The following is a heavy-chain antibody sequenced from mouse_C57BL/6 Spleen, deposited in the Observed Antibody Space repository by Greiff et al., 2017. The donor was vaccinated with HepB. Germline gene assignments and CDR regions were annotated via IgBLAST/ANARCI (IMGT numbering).Heavy chain of an antibody. CDR1: GYAFSSSW. CDR2: IYPGDGDT. V-gene: IGHV1-82*01. J-gene: IGHJ2*01. Sequence: VKLMESGPELVKPGASVKISCKASGYAFSSSWMNWVKQRPGKGLEWIGRIYPGDGDTNYNGKFKGKATLTADKASSTAYMQLSSLTSEDSAVYFCATTTVGGYYFDYWGQGTTLTVSS. CDR3: ATTTVGGYYFDY. D-gene: IGHD1-1*01.